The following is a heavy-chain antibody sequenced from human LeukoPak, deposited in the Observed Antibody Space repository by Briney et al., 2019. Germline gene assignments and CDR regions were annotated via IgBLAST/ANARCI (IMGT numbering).Heavy chain of an antibody. Sequence: QTGGSLRLSCAASGFTFSSYAMSWVRQAPGTGLEWVSAISGSGGSTYYADSVKGRFTISRDNSKNTLYLQMNSLRAEDTAVYYCARGGLENGYHSNDGFDILFQGTMVIVSS. CDR3: ARGGLENGYHSNDGFDI. CDR1: GFTFSSYA. J-gene: IGHJ3*02. CDR2: ISGSGGST. V-gene: IGHV3-23*01. D-gene: IGHD3-22*01.